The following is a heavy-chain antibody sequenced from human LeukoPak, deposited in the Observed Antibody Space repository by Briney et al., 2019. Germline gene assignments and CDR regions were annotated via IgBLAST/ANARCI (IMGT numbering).Heavy chain of an antibody. V-gene: IGHV1-46*01. J-gene: IGHJ4*02. Sequence: GASVKVSCKASGYTFTSYYMHWVRQAPGQGLEWMGIINPSGGSTSYAQKFQGRVTMTRDTSTSTVYMELSSLRSEDTAVYYCAREVMYYYDSSGYPDYWGQGTLVTVS. D-gene: IGHD3-22*01. CDR2: INPSGGST. CDR3: AREVMYYYDSSGYPDY. CDR1: GYTFTSYY.